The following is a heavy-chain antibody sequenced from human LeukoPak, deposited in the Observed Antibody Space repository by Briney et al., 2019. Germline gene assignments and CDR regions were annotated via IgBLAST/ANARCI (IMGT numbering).Heavy chain of an antibody. Sequence: PGGSLRLSCAASGFAFRSYEMNWVRQAPGKGLEWVSYINVGGSTIYYADSVKGRFTISRDDAKNSLYLQMNSLRAEDTAVYYCAKQRTSVTTYFDYWGQGTLVTVSS. CDR2: INVGGSTI. D-gene: IGHD4-17*01. V-gene: IGHV3-48*03. CDR3: AKQRTSVTTYFDY. J-gene: IGHJ4*02. CDR1: GFAFRSYE.